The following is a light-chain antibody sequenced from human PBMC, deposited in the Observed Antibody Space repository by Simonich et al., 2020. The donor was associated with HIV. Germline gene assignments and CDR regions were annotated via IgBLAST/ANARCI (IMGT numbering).Light chain of an antibody. V-gene: IGLV2-14*03. Sequence: QSALTQPASVSGSPGQSITISCTGTSSDIGTYNFVSWYQQHPGKAPKLMIYDVSKRPSGVSNRFSASKSGNTASLTISGLQAEDEADYYCSSYTSSSVVFGGGTKLTVL. CDR2: DVS. CDR3: SSYTSSSVV. J-gene: IGLJ2*01. CDR1: SSDIGTYNF.